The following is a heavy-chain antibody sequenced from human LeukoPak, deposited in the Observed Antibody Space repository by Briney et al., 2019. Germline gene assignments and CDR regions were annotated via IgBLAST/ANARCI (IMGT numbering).Heavy chain of an antibody. CDR3: ARAGFGEGAFDI. CDR1: GGSISSGDYS. D-gene: IGHD3-10*01. CDR2: IYYSGST. Sequence: SETLSLTCTVSGGSISSGDYSWSWIRQPPGKGLEWIGYIYYSGSTYYNPSFKSRVTMSVDTSKNQFSLKLSSVTAADTAVYYCARAGFGEGAFDIWGQGTMVTVSS. V-gene: IGHV4-30-4*01. J-gene: IGHJ3*02.